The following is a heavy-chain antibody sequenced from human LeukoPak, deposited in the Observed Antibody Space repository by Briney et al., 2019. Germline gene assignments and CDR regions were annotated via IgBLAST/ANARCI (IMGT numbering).Heavy chain of an antibody. CDR2: ISWNSGSI. CDR1: GFTFDDYA. J-gene: IGHJ4*02. D-gene: IGHD6-19*01. CDR3: AKGDSSGWYRGNSFDY. V-gene: IGHV3-9*01. Sequence: SGGSLRLSCAASGFTFDDYAMHWVRQAPGKGLEWVSGISWNSGSIGYADSVKGRFTISRDNAKNSLYLQMNSLRAEDTALYYCAKGDSSGWYRGNSFDYWGQGTLVTVSS.